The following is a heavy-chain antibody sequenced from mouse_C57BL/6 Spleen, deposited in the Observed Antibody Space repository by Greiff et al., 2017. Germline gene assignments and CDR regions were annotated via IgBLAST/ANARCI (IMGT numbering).Heavy chain of an antibody. J-gene: IGHJ4*01. CDR1: GFSLTSYG. Sequence: VKLMESGPGLVQPSQSLSITCTVSGFSLTSYGVHWVRQSPGKGLEWLGVIWSGGSTDYNAAFISRLSISKDNSKSQVFFKMNSLQADDTAIYYCARRDGSSHLYAMDYWGQGTSVTVSS. V-gene: IGHV2-2*01. D-gene: IGHD1-1*01. CDR2: IWSGGST. CDR3: ARRDGSSHLYAMDY.